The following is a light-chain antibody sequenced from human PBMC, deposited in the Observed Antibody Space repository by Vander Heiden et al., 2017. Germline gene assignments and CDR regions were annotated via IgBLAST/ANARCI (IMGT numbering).Light chain of an antibody. CDR1: QDISNY. CDR2: DAS. V-gene: IGKV1-33*01. Sequence: DIQMTQSPSSLSASVGDRVTITCQASQDISNYLNWYQQKPGKAPKLLIYDASNLETGVPSRFSGSGSGTDFTFTISSLQPEDIATYYCQQYDNLAFTFGQGTLLEIK. CDR3: QQYDNLAFT. J-gene: IGKJ5*01.